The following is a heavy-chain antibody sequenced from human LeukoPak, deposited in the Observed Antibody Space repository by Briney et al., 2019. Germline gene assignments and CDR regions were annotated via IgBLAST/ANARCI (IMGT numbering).Heavy chain of an antibody. Sequence: GSLRLSCAASGFIFSSYWMSWVRQAPGKGLEWVANVKQDGSEKYYVDSVKGRFTISRDNAKNSLYLQMNSLRAEDTAVYYCARVIYSSGRYFDYWGQGTLVTVSS. CDR3: ARVIYSSGRYFDY. D-gene: IGHD6-19*01. CDR1: GFIFSSYW. V-gene: IGHV3-7*01. J-gene: IGHJ4*02. CDR2: VKQDGSEK.